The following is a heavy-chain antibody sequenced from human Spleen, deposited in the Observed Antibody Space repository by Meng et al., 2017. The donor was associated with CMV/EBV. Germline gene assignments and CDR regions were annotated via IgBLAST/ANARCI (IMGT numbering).Heavy chain of an antibody. CDR1: GFSFNSFW. D-gene: IGHD2-2*01. CDR3: ARGPPEDIVVVPAPLDY. Sequence: GESLKISCEASGFSFNSFWLSWVRQAPGQGLEWVANLNQDGSEKYYLDSVKGRFTVSRDNAWNSLFLQMNSLRAEDTAVYYCARGPPEDIVVVPAPLDYWGQGTLVTVSS. J-gene: IGHJ4*02. CDR2: LNQDGSEK. V-gene: IGHV3-7*04.